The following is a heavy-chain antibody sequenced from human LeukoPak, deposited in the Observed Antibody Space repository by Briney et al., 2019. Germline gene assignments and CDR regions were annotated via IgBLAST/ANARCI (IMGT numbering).Heavy chain of an antibody. CDR3: ARGGYGEGTDY. J-gene: IGHJ4*02. D-gene: IGHD4-17*01. CDR2: ISSNGGST. V-gene: IGHV3-64*01. Sequence: GRSLRLSCAASGFTFSSYAMHWVRQAPGKGLEYVSAISSNGGSTYYANSVKGRFTISRDNSKNTLYLQMGSLRAEDMAVYYCARGGYGEGTDYWGQGTLVTVSS. CDR1: GFTFSSYA.